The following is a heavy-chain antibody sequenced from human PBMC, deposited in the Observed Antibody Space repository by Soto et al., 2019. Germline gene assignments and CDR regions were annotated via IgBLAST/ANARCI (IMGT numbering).Heavy chain of an antibody. V-gene: IGHV1-46*01. CDR3: ARPFRAHISIGAFDI. D-gene: IGHD3-3*02. CDR2: INPSGGST. J-gene: IGHJ3*02. Sequence: GASVKVSCKASGYTFTSYYMHWVRQAPGQGLEWMGIINPSGGSTSYAQKFQGRVTMTRDTPTSTVYMELSSLRSEDTAVYYCARPFRAHISIGAFDIWGQGTMVTVSS. CDR1: GYTFTSYY.